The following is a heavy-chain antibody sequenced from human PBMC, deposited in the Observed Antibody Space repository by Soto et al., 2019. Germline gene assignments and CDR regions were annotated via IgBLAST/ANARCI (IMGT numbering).Heavy chain of an antibody. CDR3: ARSPVIGDDYVSANIEAEFDY. V-gene: IGHV5-10-1*01. Sequence: GESLKISCKGSGYSFTSYWISWVRQMPGKGLEWMGRIDPSDSYTNYSPSFQGHVTISADKSISTAYLQWSSLKASDTAMYYCARSPVIGDDYVSANIEAEFDYWGQGTLVTVSS. CDR2: IDPSDSYT. CDR1: GYSFTSYW. D-gene: IGHD3-16*01. J-gene: IGHJ4*02.